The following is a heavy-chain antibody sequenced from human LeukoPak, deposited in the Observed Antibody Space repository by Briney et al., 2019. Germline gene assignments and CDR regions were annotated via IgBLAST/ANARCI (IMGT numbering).Heavy chain of an antibody. Sequence: SETPSLTCTVSGGSMSSTSHYWGWIRQPPGKGLEWIGSIYHSGSTYYNPSLKSRVTISVDRSKHHFSLKMSSVTAADTAVYYCARQQWLVTNYFDPWGQGTLVTVSS. J-gene: IGHJ5*02. CDR3: ARQQWLVTNYFDP. CDR2: IYHSGST. V-gene: IGHV4-39*01. D-gene: IGHD6-19*01. CDR1: GGSMSSTSHY.